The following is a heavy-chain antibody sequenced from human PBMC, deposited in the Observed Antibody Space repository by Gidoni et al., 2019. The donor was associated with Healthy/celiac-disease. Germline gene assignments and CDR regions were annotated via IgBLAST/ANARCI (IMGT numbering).Heavy chain of an antibody. Sequence: QLQLLQSRAELKKPGSSVKVSCKSSGGTFSSYAISWVRQATGQGLEWMGGIIPICGTANYAQKFQGRVTITADESTSTAYRELSSLRSEDTAVYYCARGVGADSRYFDLWGRGTLVTVSS. CDR2: IIPICGTA. CDR1: GGTFSSYA. V-gene: IGHV1-69*01. CDR3: ARGVGADSRYFDL. D-gene: IGHD1-26*01. J-gene: IGHJ2*01.